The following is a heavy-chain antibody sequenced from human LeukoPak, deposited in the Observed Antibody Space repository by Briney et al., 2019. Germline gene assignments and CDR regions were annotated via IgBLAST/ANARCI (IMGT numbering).Heavy chain of an antibody. J-gene: IGHJ4*02. CDR2: IHYSGGIT. Sequence: PSVTPSLTCTVSGGSISSYYWSWIRQPPGKGLEWIGYIHYSGGITYYNPSLKSRVTISVDTSKNQFSLKLSSVTAADTAVYYCARAFRRYGDYDGGFDYWGQGTLVTVSS. D-gene: IGHD4-17*01. CDR1: GGSISSYY. CDR3: ARAFRRYGDYDGGFDY. V-gene: IGHV4-59*12.